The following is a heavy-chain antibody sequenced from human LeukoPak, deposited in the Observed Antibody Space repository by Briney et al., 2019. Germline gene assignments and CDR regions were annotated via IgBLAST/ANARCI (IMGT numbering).Heavy chain of an antibody. D-gene: IGHD6-25*01. J-gene: IGHJ5*02. V-gene: IGHV5-10-1*01. CDR2: IDPTDSYT. Sequence: GESLRISCKGSGYXFTSYWISWVRQMPGKGLEWMGRIDPTDSYTNYSPSFQGHVTISVDKSVTTAYLQWNSLKASDTAIYYCARQRALSWFGPWGQGTLVTVSS. CDR1: GYXFTSYW. CDR3: ARQRALSWFGP.